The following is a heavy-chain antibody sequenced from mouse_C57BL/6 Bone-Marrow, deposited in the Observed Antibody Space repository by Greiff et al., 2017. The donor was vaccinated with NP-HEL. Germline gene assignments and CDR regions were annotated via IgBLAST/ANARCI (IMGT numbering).Heavy chain of an antibody. J-gene: IGHJ4*01. CDR1: GFNIKDYY. CDR3: TTYPNRYYAMDY. V-gene: IGHV14-1*01. Sequence: VHVKQSGAELVRPGASVKLSCTASGFNIKDYYMHWVKQRPEQGLEWIGRIDPEDGDTEYAPKFQGKATMTADTSSNTAYLQLSSLTSEDTAVYYCTTYPNRYYAMDYWGQGTSVTVSS. D-gene: IGHD4-1*01. CDR2: IDPEDGDT.